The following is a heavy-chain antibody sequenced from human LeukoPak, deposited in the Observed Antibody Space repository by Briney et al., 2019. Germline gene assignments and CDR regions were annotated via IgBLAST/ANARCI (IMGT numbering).Heavy chain of an antibody. CDR1: GFTVSSNY. V-gene: IGHV3-53*01. J-gene: IGHJ3*02. CDR3: ARDLREHGVFDI. Sequence: GGSLRLSCAASGFTVSSNYMSWVRQAPGKGLEWVSEIYSDGSTYYAASVKGRFSISRDNSKRTVYLQMNSLRAEDTAVYYCARDLREHGVFDIWGQGTRVTVSS. CDR2: IYSDGST. D-gene: IGHD1-26*01.